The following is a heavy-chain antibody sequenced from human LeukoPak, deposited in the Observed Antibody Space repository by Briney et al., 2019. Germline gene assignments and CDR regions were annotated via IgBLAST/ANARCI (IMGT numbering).Heavy chain of an antibody. V-gene: IGHV3-64D*09. CDR1: GFTFSAYA. CDR3: VKITSVTGGDC. Sequence: GGSLRLSCSASGFTFSAYAMYWVRQAPGKGLEYVSGISNNGGSSFYADSVKGRFTISRDNSKNTPYLQMGSLRAEDTAVYYCVKITSVTGGDCWGQGTRLTVSS. J-gene: IGHJ4*02. D-gene: IGHD1-1*01. CDR2: ISNNGGSS.